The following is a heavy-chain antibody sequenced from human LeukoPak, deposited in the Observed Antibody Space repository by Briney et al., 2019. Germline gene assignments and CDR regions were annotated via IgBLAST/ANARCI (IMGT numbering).Heavy chain of an antibody. CDR3: AKSNGYGLIDY. CDR2: IYYSGST. D-gene: IGHD5-12*01. Sequence: RASETLSLTCTVSGGSISSGSYYWSWIRQPAGKGLEWIGRIYYSGSTYYNPSLKSRVTISVDTSKNQFSLKLSSVTAADTAMYYCAKSNGYGLIDYWGQGTLVTVSS. V-gene: IGHV4-61*02. CDR1: GGSISSGSYY. J-gene: IGHJ4*02.